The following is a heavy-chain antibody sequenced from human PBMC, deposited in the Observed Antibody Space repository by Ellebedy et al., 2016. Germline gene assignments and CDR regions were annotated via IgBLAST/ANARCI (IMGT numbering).Heavy chain of an antibody. V-gene: IGHV4-39*01. Sequence: SETLSLTCTVSGGSISSNSYYWGWIRQPPGKGLEWIGSIYYSGSTYYNPSLKSRVTISVDTSKNQFSLKLSSVTAADTAVYYCARHSDGGWTFDYWGQGTLVTVSS. J-gene: IGHJ4*02. CDR1: GGSISSNSYY. CDR3: ARHSDGGWTFDY. D-gene: IGHD6-19*01. CDR2: IYYSGST.